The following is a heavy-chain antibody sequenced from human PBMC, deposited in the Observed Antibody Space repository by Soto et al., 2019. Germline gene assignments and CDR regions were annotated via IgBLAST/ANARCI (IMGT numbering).Heavy chain of an antibody. Sequence: ASVKVSCKASGYTFTSYYMHWVRQAPGQGLEWMGIINPSGGSTSYAQKFQGRVTMTRDTSTSTVYMELSSLRCEDTAVYYCARAPRTTVVTPGAYFDYWGQGTLVTVSS. CDR2: INPSGGST. CDR3: ARAPRTTVVTPGAYFDY. V-gene: IGHV1-46*01. CDR1: GYTFTSYY. D-gene: IGHD4-17*01. J-gene: IGHJ4*02.